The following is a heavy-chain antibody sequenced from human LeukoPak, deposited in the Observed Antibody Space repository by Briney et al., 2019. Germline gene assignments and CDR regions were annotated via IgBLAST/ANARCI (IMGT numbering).Heavy chain of an antibody. D-gene: IGHD3-22*01. CDR2: IIPILGIA. Sequence: SVKVSCKASGGTFSSFAISWVRQAPGQGLEWMGRIIPILGIANYAQKFQGRVTITADKSTSTAYMELSSLRSEDTAVYYCAREGLVVITHFDYWGQGTLVTVSS. V-gene: IGHV1-69*04. CDR3: AREGLVVITHFDY. J-gene: IGHJ4*02. CDR1: GGTFSSFA.